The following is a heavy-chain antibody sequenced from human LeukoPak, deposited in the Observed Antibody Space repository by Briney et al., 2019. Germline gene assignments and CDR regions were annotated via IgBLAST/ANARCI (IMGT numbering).Heavy chain of an antibody. CDR2: IRYDGSNK. J-gene: IGHJ4*02. CDR1: GFTFRYYD. D-gene: IGHD1-1*01. CDR3: AKRTLTTENYFDY. Sequence: GGPLRLSCAASGFTFRYYDMHWVRQAPGKGLEWVAFIRYDGSNKYYAESVKGRFTISSDNSKNTLFVQMNSLRAEDTAVYYCAKRTLTTENYFDYWGQGTLVTVSS. V-gene: IGHV3-30*02.